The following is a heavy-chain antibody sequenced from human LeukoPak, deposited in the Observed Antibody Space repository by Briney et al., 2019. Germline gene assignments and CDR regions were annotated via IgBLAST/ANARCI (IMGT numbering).Heavy chain of an antibody. V-gene: IGHV5-51*01. CDR3: ARVAYCGGDCYWGGFDY. Sequence: GESLKISCKASGYSFTTYWIGWVRQVPGKGLEWVGIIYPADSTAKYSPSFQGQVTISADQSISTAYLQWSSLKASDTAMYYCARVAYCGGDCYWGGFDYWGQGTLVTVSS. CDR1: GYSFTTYW. D-gene: IGHD2-21*02. J-gene: IGHJ4*02. CDR2: IYPADSTA.